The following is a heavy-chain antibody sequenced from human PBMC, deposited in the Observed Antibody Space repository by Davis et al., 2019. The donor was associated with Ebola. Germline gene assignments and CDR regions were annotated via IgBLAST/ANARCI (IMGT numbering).Heavy chain of an antibody. CDR3: ARVSGYVDY. CDR1: GGSIDSYY. J-gene: IGHJ4*02. D-gene: IGHD3-3*01. Sequence: SETLSLTCTVSGGSIDSYYWSWIRQPPGKGLEWIGEINHSGSTNYNPSLKSRVTISVDTSKNQFSLKLSSVTAADTAVYYCARVSGYVDYWGQGTLVTVSS. CDR2: INHSGST. V-gene: IGHV4-34*01.